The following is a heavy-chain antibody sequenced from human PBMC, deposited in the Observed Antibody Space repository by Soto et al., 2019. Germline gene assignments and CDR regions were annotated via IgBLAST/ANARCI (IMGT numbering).Heavy chain of an antibody. CDR3: ARPTYYYDSSGPPGY. V-gene: IGHV1-69*02. D-gene: IGHD3-22*01. CDR2: IIPILGIA. CDR1: GGTFSSYT. Sequence: VKVSCKASGGTFSSYTISWVRQAPGQGLEWMGRIIPILGIANYAQKFQGRVTITADKSTSTAYMELNSLRVEDTAVYYCARPTYYYDSSGPPGYWGQGTLVTVSS. J-gene: IGHJ4*02.